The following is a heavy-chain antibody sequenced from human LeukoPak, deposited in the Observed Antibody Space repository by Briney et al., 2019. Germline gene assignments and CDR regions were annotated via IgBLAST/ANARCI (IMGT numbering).Heavy chain of an antibody. CDR2: ISYDGSNK. J-gene: IGHJ4*02. V-gene: IGHV3-30-3*01. CDR1: GFTFSSYA. CDR3: ARVLRRYFDWLLALDY. Sequence: PGGSLRLSCAASGFTFSSYAMHWVRQAPGKGLEWVAVISYDGSNKYYADSVKGRFTISRDNSKNTLYLQMNSLRAEDTAVYYCARVLRRYFDWLLALDYWGQGTLVTVSS. D-gene: IGHD3-9*01.